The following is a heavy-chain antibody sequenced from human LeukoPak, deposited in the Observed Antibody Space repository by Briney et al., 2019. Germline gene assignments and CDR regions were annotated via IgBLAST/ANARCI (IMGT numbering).Heavy chain of an antibody. CDR2: INPNSGGT. J-gene: IGHJ5*02. D-gene: IGHD3-22*01. Sequence: ASVKLSCKASGYTFTGYYMHWVRQAPGQGLEWMGWINPNSGGTNYAQKFQGRVTMTRDTSISTAYMELSRLRSDDTAVYYCAREPRDYYDSSGYYNWFDPWGQGTLVTVSS. CDR1: GYTFTGYY. CDR3: AREPRDYYDSSGYYNWFDP. V-gene: IGHV1-2*02.